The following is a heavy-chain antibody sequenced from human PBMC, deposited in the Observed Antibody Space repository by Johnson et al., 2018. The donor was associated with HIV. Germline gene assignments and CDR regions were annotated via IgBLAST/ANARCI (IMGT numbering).Heavy chain of an antibody. J-gene: IGHJ3*02. CDR1: VFTVSSIY. V-gene: IGHV3-66*01. CDR2: IYSGGTT. CDR3: AREALPRGLQSSFGGAFDI. D-gene: IGHD4-23*01. Sequence: LVEPGGCLVHPRGSLRLSCAVAVFTVSSIYMSWVRQAPGKGLEWVSVIYSGGTTYYADSVKGRFTISRDTSENTVYLQMNSLRAEDTAVYYCAREALPRGLQSSFGGAFDIWGQGTMVTVSS.